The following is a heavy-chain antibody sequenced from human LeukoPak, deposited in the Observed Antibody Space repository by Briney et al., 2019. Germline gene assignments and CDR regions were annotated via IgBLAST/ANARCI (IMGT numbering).Heavy chain of an antibody. CDR3: ARLVSRGRSTDAFDI. J-gene: IGHJ3*02. Sequence: GESLKISCKGSGYGFTSYWIGWVRQMPGKGLEWMGIIYPGDSNTRYSPSFQDQVTISADKSISTAYLQWSSQKASDTAMYYCARLVSRGRSTDAFDIWGQGTMVTVSS. D-gene: IGHD3-16*01. V-gene: IGHV5-51*01. CDR2: IYPGDSNT. CDR1: GYGFTSYW.